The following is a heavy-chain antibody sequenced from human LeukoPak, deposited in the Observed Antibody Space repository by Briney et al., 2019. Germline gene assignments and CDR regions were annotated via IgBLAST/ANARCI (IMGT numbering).Heavy chain of an antibody. D-gene: IGHD5-24*01. J-gene: IGHJ4*02. CDR2: IYYSGST. Sequence: PSETLSLTCTVSGGSISSGGYYWSWIRQHPGKGLEWIGYIYYSGSTYYNPSLKSRVTISVDTSKNQFSLKLSSVTAADTAVYYCTRGGGYNFPFDYWGQGTLVTVSS. V-gene: IGHV4-31*03. CDR1: GGSISSGGYY. CDR3: TRGGGYNFPFDY.